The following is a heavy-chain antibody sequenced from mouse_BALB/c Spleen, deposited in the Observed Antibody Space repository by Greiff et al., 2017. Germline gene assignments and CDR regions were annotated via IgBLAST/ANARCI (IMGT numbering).Heavy chain of an antibody. Sequence: QVQLQQPGAELVMPGASVKMSCKASGYTFTDYWMHWVKQRPGQGLEWIGAIDTSDSYTSYNQKFKGKAKLTVDESSSTAYMQLSSLTSEDSAVYYCAREEDGNYFDYWGQGTTLTVSS. CDR1: GYTFTDYW. D-gene: IGHD2-1*01. CDR3: AREEDGNYFDY. J-gene: IGHJ2*01. V-gene: IGHV1-69*01. CDR2: IDTSDSYT.